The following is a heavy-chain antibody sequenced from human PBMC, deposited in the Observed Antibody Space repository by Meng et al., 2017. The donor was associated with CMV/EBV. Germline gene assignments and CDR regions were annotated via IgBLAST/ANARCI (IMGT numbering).Heavy chain of an antibody. CDR1: GYAFTGYY. CDR3: ARGRLIVVVPAAIAGVRIAAALCMDV. Sequence: ASVKVSCKASGYAFTGYYMHWVRQAPGQGLEWMGWINPNSGGTNYAQKFQGRVTMTRDTSISTAYMELSRLRSDDTAVYYCARGRLIVVVPAAIAGVRIAAALCMDVWGQGTTVTVSS. CDR2: INPNSGGT. D-gene: IGHD2-2*01. V-gene: IGHV1-2*02. J-gene: IGHJ6*02.